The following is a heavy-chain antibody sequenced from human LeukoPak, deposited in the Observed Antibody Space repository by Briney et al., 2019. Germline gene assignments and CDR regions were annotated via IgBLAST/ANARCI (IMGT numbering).Heavy chain of an antibody. CDR3: ARVPHRKGTAYDY. CDR1: GGSFSGYY. D-gene: IGHD1-1*01. V-gene: IGHV4-34*01. J-gene: IGHJ4*02. Sequence: SETLSLTCAVYGGSFSGYYWSWIRQLPGKGLEWIGEINHSGSTNYNPSLKSRVTISVDTSKNQFSLKLSSVTAADTAVYYCARVPHRKGTAYDYWGQGTLVTVSS. CDR2: INHSGST.